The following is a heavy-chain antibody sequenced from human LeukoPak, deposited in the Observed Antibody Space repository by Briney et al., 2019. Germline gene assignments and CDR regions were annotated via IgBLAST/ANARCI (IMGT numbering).Heavy chain of an antibody. CDR2: IKQDGSEK. Sequence: GGSLRLSCAASGFTFSSYWMSWVRQAPGKGLEWVANIKQDGSEKYYVDSVKGRFTISRDNAKNSLYLQMNSLKAEDTAVYYCVRTTVTTLNAFDIWGQGTMVTVSS. D-gene: IGHD4-17*01. CDR3: VRTTVTTLNAFDI. J-gene: IGHJ3*02. CDR1: GFTFSSYW. V-gene: IGHV3-7*01.